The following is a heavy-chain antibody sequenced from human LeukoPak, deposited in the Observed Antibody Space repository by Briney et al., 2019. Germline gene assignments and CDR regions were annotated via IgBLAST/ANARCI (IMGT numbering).Heavy chain of an antibody. Sequence: GESLKISCQVSGYIFTKYWIGLVRQMPGKGLESMGIIYPADSDTTYSPSFEGQVTISADKSIDTVYLQWSSLKASDTATYYCARQSRDGSKTRGYYFDSWGQGTLVTVSS. J-gene: IGHJ4*02. CDR3: ARQSRDGSKTRGYYFDS. CDR2: IYPADSDT. D-gene: IGHD3-10*01. V-gene: IGHV5-51*01. CDR1: GYIFTKYW.